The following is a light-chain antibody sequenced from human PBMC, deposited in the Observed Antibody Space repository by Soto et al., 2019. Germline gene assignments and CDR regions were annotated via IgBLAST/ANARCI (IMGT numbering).Light chain of an antibody. CDR3: HQYGTSPQT. V-gene: IGKV3-20*01. J-gene: IGKJ1*01. CDR2: GAT. CDR1: HGIGDT. Sequence: EIVMTQSPGNLSVSPGEGATLPCRASHGIGDTLACYQQRPGQAPRLLIFGATTRATGVPDRFSGSGSVTDFTLTISRLHPEEFAVYFCHQYGTSPQTFCLGTKVDI.